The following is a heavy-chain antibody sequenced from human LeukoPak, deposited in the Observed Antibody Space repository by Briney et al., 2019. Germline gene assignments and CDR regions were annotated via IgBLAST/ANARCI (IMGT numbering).Heavy chain of an antibody. D-gene: IGHD3-10*01. CDR1: GSSISSGFY. Sequence: PSETLSLTCTVSGSSISSGFYWGWIRQPPGKGLEWIGNLFHSGTTFSNPSLKSRLTMSLDTSKNQFSLKLTSVTSADTAVYYCARDFSYHISGSYPHFDFWGQGVLVTVSS. J-gene: IGHJ4*02. V-gene: IGHV4-38-2*02. CDR3: ARDFSYHISGSYPHFDF. CDR2: LFHSGTT.